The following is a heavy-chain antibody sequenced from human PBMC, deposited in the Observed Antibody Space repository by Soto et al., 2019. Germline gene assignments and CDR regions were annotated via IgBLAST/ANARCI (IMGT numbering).Heavy chain of an antibody. CDR3: ARGPAYIDGWRTFDL. J-gene: IGHJ4*02. V-gene: IGHV4-61*08. Sequence: VLLQGSGPGLLRPSETLSLTCTVSDDSFRGAEYYWSWIRQPLGKGPEWLGYTYYNGDTKYNPALRSRVTMSEDTSKNQFSLRLSSVTAADTAVYFCARGPAYIDGWRTFDLWGRGILVTVSS. CDR2: TYYNGDT. CDR1: DDSFRGAEYY. D-gene: IGHD6-19*01.